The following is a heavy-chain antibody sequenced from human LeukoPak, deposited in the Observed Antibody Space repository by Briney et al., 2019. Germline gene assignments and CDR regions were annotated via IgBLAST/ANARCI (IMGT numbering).Heavy chain of an antibody. CDR2: IYSGGST. Sequence: PGGSLRLSCAASGFTVSSNYMSWVRQAPGKGLEWVSVIYSGGSTYYADSVKGRSTTSRDNSKNTLYLQMNSLRAEDTAVYYCARDYYYDSSGYYLGYFQHWGQGTLVTVSS. J-gene: IGHJ1*01. V-gene: IGHV3-66*01. CDR1: GFTVSSNY. D-gene: IGHD3-22*01. CDR3: ARDYYYDSSGYYLGYFQH.